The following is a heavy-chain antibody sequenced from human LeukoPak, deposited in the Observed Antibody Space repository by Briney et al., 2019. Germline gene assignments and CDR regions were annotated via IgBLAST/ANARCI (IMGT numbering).Heavy chain of an antibody. V-gene: IGHV1-46*01. Sequence: GASVKVSCKASAYTFTSYYMHWVRQAPGQGLEWMGIINPSGGSTSYAQKFQGRVTMTRDTSTSTVYMELSSLRSEDTAVYYCARSGYCSSTSCYDRDYYYYGMDVWGQGTTVTVSS. J-gene: IGHJ6*02. CDR3: ARSGYCSSTSCYDRDYYYYGMDV. CDR1: AYTFTSYY. CDR2: INPSGGST. D-gene: IGHD2-2*01.